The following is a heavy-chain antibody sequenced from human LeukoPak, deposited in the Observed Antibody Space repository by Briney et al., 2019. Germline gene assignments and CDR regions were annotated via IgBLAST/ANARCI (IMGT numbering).Heavy chain of an antibody. J-gene: IGHJ4*02. Sequence: GGSLRLSCAASGFTFGGYAMRWVRQAPGKGLEWVSGISWNGGSTGYADSVKGRFTISRDNAKNSLYLQMNSLRVEATALYYCAKGSAIAAAGTTDYWGQGTLVTVSS. V-gene: IGHV3-9*01. D-gene: IGHD6-13*01. CDR1: GFTFGGYA. CDR3: AKGSAIAAAGTTDY. CDR2: ISWNGGST.